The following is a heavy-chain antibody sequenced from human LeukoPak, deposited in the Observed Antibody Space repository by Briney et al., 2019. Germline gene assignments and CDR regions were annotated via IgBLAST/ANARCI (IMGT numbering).Heavy chain of an antibody. CDR3: AREVKGLDYGLDP. CDR2: IYHSGST. V-gene: IGHV4-38-2*02. D-gene: IGHD4/OR15-4a*01. J-gene: IGHJ5*02. Sequence: SETLSLTCTVSGYSISSGYYWGWIRQPPGKGLEWIGSIYHSGSTYYNPSLKSRVTISVDTSKNQFSLKLSSVTAADTAVYYCAREVKGLDYGLDPWGQGTLATVSS. CDR1: GYSISSGYY.